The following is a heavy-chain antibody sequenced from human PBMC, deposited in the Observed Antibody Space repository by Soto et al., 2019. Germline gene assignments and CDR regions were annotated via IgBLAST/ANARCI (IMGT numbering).Heavy chain of an antibody. CDR2: IIPIFGTA. D-gene: IGHD3-22*01. V-gene: IGHV1-69*13. CDR3: ARHYDSRAFDY. J-gene: IGHJ4*02. CDR1: GGTFSSYA. Sequence: VSSVKVSCKASGGTFSSYAISWVRQAPGQGLEWMGGIIPIFGTANYAQKFQGRVTITADESTSTAYMELSSLRSEDTAVYYCARHYDSRAFDYWGQGTLGTVSS.